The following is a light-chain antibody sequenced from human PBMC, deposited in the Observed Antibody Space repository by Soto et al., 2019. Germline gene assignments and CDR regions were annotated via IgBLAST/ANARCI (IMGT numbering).Light chain of an antibody. CDR2: DVT. J-gene: IGLJ1*01. Sequence: QSAPTQPRSVSWSPGQSITISCTGTSSDVGGDKYVAWYQQYPGKAPKLMIYDVTKRPSGVPDRFSGSKSGNTASLTISGLQAEDEADYYCCSYVGNYVYVFGTGTKLTVL. V-gene: IGLV2-11*01. CDR3: CSYVGNYVYV. CDR1: SSDVGGDKY.